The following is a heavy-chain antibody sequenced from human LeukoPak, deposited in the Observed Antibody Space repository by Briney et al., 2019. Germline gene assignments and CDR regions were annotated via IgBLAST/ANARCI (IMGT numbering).Heavy chain of an antibody. CDR2: INSKADGGTT. J-gene: IGHJ4*02. CDR1: GFTFSNAW. CDR3: TTWWRISVPWLTLGFDY. Sequence: PGGSLRLSCAASGFTFSNAWMSWVRQAPGKGLEWVGRINSKADGGTTDYAAPVKGRFTMSRDDSKNTLYLQMNSLKTEDTAVYYCTTWWRISVPWLTLGFDYWGQGTLVTVSS. V-gene: IGHV3-15*01. D-gene: IGHD2-8*02.